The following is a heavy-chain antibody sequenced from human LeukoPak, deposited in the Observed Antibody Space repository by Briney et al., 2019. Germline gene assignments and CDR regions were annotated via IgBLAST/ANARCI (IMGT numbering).Heavy chain of an antibody. V-gene: IGHV4-34*01. CDR3: ASLTGVDY. CDR2: INHSGST. Sequence: KPSETLSLTCTVSGDSIRSYYWSWIRQPPGKGLEWIGEINHSGSTNYNPSLKSRVTISVDKSKNQFSLKLTSVTAADTAVYYCASLTGVDYWGQGTLVTVSS. D-gene: IGHD7-27*01. J-gene: IGHJ4*02. CDR1: GDSIRSYY.